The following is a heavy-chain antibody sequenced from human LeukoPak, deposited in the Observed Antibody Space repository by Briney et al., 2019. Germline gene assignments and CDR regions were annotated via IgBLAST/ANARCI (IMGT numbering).Heavy chain of an antibody. CDR2: VNPNSGNT. CDR1: GYTFTSYG. CDR3: ARAGVITRLEKRYRNWFDP. Sequence: EASVKVSCKASGYTFTSYGISWVRQATGQGLEWMGWVNPNSGNTGYAQKFQGRVTMTRNTSISTAYMELSSLRSEDTAVHYCARAGVITRLEKRYRNWFDPWGQGTLVTVSS. J-gene: IGHJ5*02. V-gene: IGHV1-8*02. D-gene: IGHD3-22*01.